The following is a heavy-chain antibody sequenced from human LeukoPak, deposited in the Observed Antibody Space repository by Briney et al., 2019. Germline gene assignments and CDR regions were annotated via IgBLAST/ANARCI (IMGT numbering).Heavy chain of an antibody. J-gene: IGHJ4*02. Sequence: PGGSLRLSCAASGFTLSTYAMSWVRQAPGKGLEWVSTIIGSGDYTYYADSVKGRFTISRDNSKNTLYLQMDSLRAEDTAVYYCAKSASGSWYFYFDYWGQGILVTVSS. D-gene: IGHD6-13*01. CDR1: GFTLSTYA. CDR3: AKSASGSWYFYFDY. CDR2: IIGSGDYT. V-gene: IGHV3-23*01.